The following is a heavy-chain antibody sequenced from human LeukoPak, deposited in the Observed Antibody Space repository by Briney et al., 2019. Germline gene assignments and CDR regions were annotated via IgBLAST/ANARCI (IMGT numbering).Heavy chain of an antibody. CDR3: ARESRIPTTVTTRYFDY. D-gene: IGHD4-17*01. J-gene: IGHJ4*02. CDR1: GGTFSSYA. CDR2: IIPIFGTA. Sequence: ASVKVSCKASGGTFSSYAISWVRQAPRQGLEWMGRIIPIFGTANYAQKFQGRVTITTDESTSTAYMELSSLRSEDTAVYYCARESRIPTTVTTRYFDYWGQGTLVTVSS. V-gene: IGHV1-69*05.